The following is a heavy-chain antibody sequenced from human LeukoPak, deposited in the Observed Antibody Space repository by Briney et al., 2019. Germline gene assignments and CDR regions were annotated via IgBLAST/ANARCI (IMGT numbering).Heavy chain of an antibody. V-gene: IGHV3-73*01. CDR2: IRSKASGYAT. CDR1: GFTFSGSA. Sequence: GGSLRLSCAASGFTFSGSAVHWVRQASGKGLEWVGRIRSKASGYATAYGASVKGRFIISRDDSKNTAYLQMNSLKTEDTAVYYCANALGAHYFASWGQGTLVTVSS. CDR3: ANALGAHYFAS. J-gene: IGHJ4*02. D-gene: IGHD1-26*01.